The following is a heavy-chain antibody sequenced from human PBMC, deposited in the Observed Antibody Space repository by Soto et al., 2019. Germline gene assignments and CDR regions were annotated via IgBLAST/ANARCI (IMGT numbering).Heavy chain of an antibody. CDR3: ARGPIAVVLYDYGMDV. V-gene: IGHV1-69*01. CDR1: GGTFRSYA. CDR2: IIPIFGTA. J-gene: IGHJ6*02. Sequence: QVQLVQSGAEVKKPGCSLKVSGKASGGTFRSYAISWLRQAPGQGLDWMGGIIPIFGTANYAQKFQGRVTLTEDESTSTAYLELSSRRSEDTAVYYCARGPIAVVLYDYGMDVCGQGTTVTASS. D-gene: IGHD6-19*01.